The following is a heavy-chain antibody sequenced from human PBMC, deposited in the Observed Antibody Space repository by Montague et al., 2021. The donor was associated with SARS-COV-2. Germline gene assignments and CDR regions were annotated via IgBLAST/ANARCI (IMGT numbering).Heavy chain of an antibody. Sequence: SETLSLTCTVSGGSISSSSYYWGWIRQPPGKGLEWIGSTYYTGSTYYNSSLKSRFTISLDTSKNQFSLKLCPLNAADTVVYCCARAGSLRSEILIGPRHYCDGMDVWGQGSTVTVSS. CDR3: ARAGSLRSEILIGPRHYCDGMDV. CDR2: TYYTGST. D-gene: IGHD3-9*01. V-gene: IGHV4-39*07. CDR1: GGSISSSSYY. J-gene: IGHJ6*02.